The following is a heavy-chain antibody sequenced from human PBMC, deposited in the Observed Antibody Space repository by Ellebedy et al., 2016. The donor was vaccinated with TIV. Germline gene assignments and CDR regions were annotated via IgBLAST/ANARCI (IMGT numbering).Heavy chain of an antibody. V-gene: IGHV3-7*01. CDR3: ARGRGADY. Sequence: GESLKISCAASGFSFSSHNIHWVRQAPGKGLEWVASIKSDGSEKYYVDSVKGRFTISRDNAKNSLYLQVNSLRAEDTAVYYCARGRGADYWGQGTLVIVSS. CDR1: GFSFSSHN. J-gene: IGHJ4*02. CDR2: IKSDGSEK.